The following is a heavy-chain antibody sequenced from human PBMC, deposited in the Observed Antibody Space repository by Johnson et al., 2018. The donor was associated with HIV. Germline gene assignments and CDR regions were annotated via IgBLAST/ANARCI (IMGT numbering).Heavy chain of an antibody. Sequence: VQLVESGGGLVQPGGSLRLSCAASGFTFSRYWMHWVRQAPGKGLEWVAVISYDGSEKDYVDSVKGRFTISRDIAKNSLYLQMSGLRAEDTAVYYCARVQASGWGSYPNDAFDIWGQGTMVTVSS. V-gene: IGHV3-7*01. J-gene: IGHJ3*02. CDR2: ISYDGSEK. CDR1: GFTFSRYW. D-gene: IGHD3-16*02. CDR3: ARVQASGWGSYPNDAFDI.